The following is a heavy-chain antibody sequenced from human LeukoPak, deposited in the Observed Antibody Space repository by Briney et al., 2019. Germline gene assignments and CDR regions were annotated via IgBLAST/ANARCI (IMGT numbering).Heavy chain of an antibody. V-gene: IGHV4-61*01. J-gene: IGHJ3*02. D-gene: IGHD2-15*01. CDR3: AREVVGAAAFDI. CDR2: IFYSGNT. CDR1: GYSISSGYY. Sequence: SETLSLTCTVSGYSISSGYYWSWIRQTPGKGLEWIGYIFYSGNTKYRPSLRSRLTISVDTSKNQFLLKLSSVTAADTALYYCAREVVGAAAFDIWGQGTMVTVSS.